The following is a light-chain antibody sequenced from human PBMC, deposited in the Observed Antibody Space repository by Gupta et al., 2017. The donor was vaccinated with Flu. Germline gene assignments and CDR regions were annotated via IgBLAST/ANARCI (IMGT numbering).Light chain of an antibody. CDR3: QQRGNWPPYT. Sequence: EIVLTQSPATLSLSPGERATFSCRASQSVSSYLAWYQQKPGQTPRLLIYDASNRDTGIPASFSGSGYGTDLPLTISSREQEDFAVYYCQQRGNWPPYTFGQGTKVEIK. CDR2: DAS. CDR1: QSVSSY. J-gene: IGKJ2*01. V-gene: IGKV3-11*01.